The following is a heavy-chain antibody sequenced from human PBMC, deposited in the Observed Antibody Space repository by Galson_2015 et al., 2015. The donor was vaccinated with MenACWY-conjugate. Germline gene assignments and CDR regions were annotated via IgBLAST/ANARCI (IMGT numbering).Heavy chain of an antibody. CDR2: IWYDGSNE. D-gene: IGHD3-3*01. V-gene: IGHV3-33*01. Sequence: SLRLSCAASGFTFSDYGMHWARQAPGKGLEWVAVIWYDGSNEYYADSVKGRFTISRDNSKNTLYLQMNSLRAVDTAVYYCARDDITNVGLVPVSGLDVWGQGTTVTVSS. J-gene: IGHJ6*02. CDR3: ARDDITNVGLVPVSGLDV. CDR1: GFTFSDYG.